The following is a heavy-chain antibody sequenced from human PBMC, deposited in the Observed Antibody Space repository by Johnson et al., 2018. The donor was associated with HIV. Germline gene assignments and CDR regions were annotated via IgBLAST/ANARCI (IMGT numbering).Heavy chain of an antibody. V-gene: IGHV3-30*18. CDR1: GFTFSSYG. Sequence: QVQLVESGGGVVQPGRSLRLSCAASGFTFSSYGMHWVRQAPGKGLEWVAVISYDGSNKYYADSMKGRFTISRDNSKNTLYLQMNSLRAEDTAVYYCAKDLGGAHSSPRAFDIWGQGTMVTVSS. D-gene: IGHD6-13*01. CDR3: AKDLGGAHSSPRAFDI. J-gene: IGHJ3*02. CDR2: ISYDGSNK.